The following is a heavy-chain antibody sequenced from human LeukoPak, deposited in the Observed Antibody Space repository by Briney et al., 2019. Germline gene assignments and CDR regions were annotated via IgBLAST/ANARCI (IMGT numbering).Heavy chain of an antibody. CDR2: IYYSEST. CDR3: ARGRSSGYLYYFDY. V-gene: IGHV4-59*11. CDR1: GGSISSHY. J-gene: IGHJ4*02. Sequence: PSETLSLTCTVSGGSISSHYWSWIRQPPGKGLEWIGYIYYSESTNYNPSLKSRVTISVDTSKNQFSLKLSSVTAADTAVYYCARGRSSGYLYYFDYWGQGTLVTVSS. D-gene: IGHD3-22*01.